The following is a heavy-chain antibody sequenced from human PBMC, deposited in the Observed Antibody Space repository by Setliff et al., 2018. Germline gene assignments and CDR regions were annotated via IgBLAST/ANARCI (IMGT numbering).Heavy chain of an antibody. CDR2: INPRAGTT. V-gene: IGHV1-46*03. CDR1: GYTFTNYY. CDR3: ARGGYSYGYDHGFDI. D-gene: IGHD5-18*01. J-gene: IGHJ3*02. Sequence: ASVKVSCKASGYTFTNYYINWVRQAPGQGLEWMGIINPRAGTTSYAQKLQGRVTMTRDTSTNTVYMELSSLRSEDTAVYYCARGGYSYGYDHGFDIWGQGTMVTVSS.